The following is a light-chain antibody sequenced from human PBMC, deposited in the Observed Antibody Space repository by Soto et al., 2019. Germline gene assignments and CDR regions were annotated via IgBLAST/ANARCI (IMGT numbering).Light chain of an antibody. Sequence: QSVLTQPASVSGSPGQTITISCTGTSSDVGGYNFVSWYQQYSGKAPKLMIYEVSNRPSGVSYRFSGSKSDNTASLTISGLQAEDEADYYCSSYTSSDTYVFGTGTKLTVL. CDR2: EVS. V-gene: IGLV2-14*01. CDR3: SSYTSSDTYV. J-gene: IGLJ1*01. CDR1: SSDVGGYNF.